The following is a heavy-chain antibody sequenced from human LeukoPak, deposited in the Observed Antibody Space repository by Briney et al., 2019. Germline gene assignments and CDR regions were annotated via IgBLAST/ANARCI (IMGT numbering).Heavy chain of an antibody. Sequence: ASVKVSCKASGYTFTSYDNNWVRQATGQGLEWMGWMNPNSGNTGYAQKFQGRVTMTRNTSISTAYMELSSLRSEDTAVYYCARGPGYSSDWYWFDPWGQGTLVTVSS. D-gene: IGHD6-19*01. V-gene: IGHV1-8*01. CDR3: ARGPGYSSDWYWFDP. CDR1: GYTFTSYD. J-gene: IGHJ5*02. CDR2: MNPNSGNT.